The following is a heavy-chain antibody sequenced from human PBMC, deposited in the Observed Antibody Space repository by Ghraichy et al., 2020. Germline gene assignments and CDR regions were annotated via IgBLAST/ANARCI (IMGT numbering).Heavy chain of an antibody. J-gene: IGHJ5*01. CDR1: EFRFRSFA. Sequence: LSLTCAASEFRFRSFAMSWVRQAPGKGLEWISGISDSGRDTYYADSVRGRFTISRDNSKDTLYLQMNSLRAEETAVYFCAMDSTPNRYNFFDSWGQGTLVTVSS. V-gene: IGHV3-23*01. CDR2: ISDSGRDT. CDR3: AMDSTPNRYNFFDS. D-gene: IGHD3-16*02.